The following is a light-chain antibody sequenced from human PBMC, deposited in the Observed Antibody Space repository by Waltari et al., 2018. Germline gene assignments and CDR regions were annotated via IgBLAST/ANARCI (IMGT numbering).Light chain of an antibody. V-gene: IGKV3-20*01. CDR3: QHYVRLPAT. J-gene: IGKJ1*01. CDR1: QSVSRA. Sequence: EIVLTQSPGTLSLSPGERATLSCRASQSVSRALAWYQQKPGQAPRLLISGASNSATGIPDRFSGSGSGTDFSLTISSLEPEDFAVYYCQHYVRLPATFGQGTKVEIK. CDR2: GAS.